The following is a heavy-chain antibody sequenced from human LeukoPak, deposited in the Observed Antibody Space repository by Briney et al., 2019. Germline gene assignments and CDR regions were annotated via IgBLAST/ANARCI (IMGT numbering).Heavy chain of an antibody. CDR2: ISGSGGST. D-gene: IGHD3-10*01. J-gene: IGHJ4*02. CDR3: AKVDVWFGELLPDY. V-gene: IGHV3-23*01. CDR1: GFTFSSYA. Sequence: GGSLRLSCAASGFTFSSYAMSWVRQAPGKGLEWVSAISGSGGSTYYADSVKGRFTISRDNSKNTLYLQMNSLRAEDTAVYCCAKVDVWFGELLPDYWGQGTLVTVSS.